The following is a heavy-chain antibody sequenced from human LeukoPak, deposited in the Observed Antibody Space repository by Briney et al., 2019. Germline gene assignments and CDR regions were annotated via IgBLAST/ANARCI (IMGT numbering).Heavy chain of an antibody. D-gene: IGHD6-13*01. Sequence: ASVKVSCKVSGYTLTELSMHWVRQAPGKGLEWMGGFDPEDGETIYAQKFQGRVTMTEDTSTDTAYMELSSLRSDDTAVYYCARDIGSSWYRDFDYWGQGTLVTVSS. J-gene: IGHJ4*02. CDR1: GYTLTELS. V-gene: IGHV1-24*01. CDR2: FDPEDGET. CDR3: ARDIGSSWYRDFDY.